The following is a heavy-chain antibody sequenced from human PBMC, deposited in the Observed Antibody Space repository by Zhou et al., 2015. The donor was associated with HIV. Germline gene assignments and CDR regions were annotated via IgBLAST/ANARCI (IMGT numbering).Heavy chain of an antibody. V-gene: IGHV1-3*05. Sequence: QVQLVQSGAEEKKPGASVKVSCKASGYTFTSYAMHWVRQAPGQRLEWMGWINAGNGNTKYSQKFQGRVTITRDTSASTAYMELSSLRSEDTAVYYCARDRTEYYFDYVGPGNPGHRLL. CDR3: ARDRTEYYFDY. CDR2: INAGNGNT. D-gene: IGHD3/OR15-3a*01. J-gene: IGHJ4*02. CDR1: GYTFTSYA.